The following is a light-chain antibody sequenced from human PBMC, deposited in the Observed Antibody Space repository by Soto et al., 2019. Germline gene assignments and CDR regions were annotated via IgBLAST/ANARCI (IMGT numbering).Light chain of an antibody. CDR3: QQYYNWRT. Sequence: EIVMTQSPATLSVSPGERATLSCRASQSVNTNLAWYQQKPGQAPRLLIYGASTRATGIPARFSGSGSGTEFTLTNSSLQSEDFAVYYCQQYYNWRTFGQGTKVEIK. V-gene: IGKV3-15*01. J-gene: IGKJ1*01. CDR2: GAS. CDR1: QSVNTN.